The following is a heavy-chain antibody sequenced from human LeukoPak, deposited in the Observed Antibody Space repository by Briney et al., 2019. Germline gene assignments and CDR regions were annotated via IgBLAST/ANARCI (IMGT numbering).Heavy chain of an antibody. J-gene: IGHJ4*02. CDR1: GFTFSSYA. CDR2: ISYDGSNK. Sequence: PGGSLRLSCAASGFTFSSYAMHWVRQAPGKGLEWVAVISYDGSNKYYADSVKGRFTISRDNSKNTLYLQMNSLRAEDTAVYYCASGGSTYYYDSSGPSGFDYWGQGTLVTVSS. V-gene: IGHV3-30-3*01. D-gene: IGHD3-22*01. CDR3: ASGGSTYYYDSSGPSGFDY.